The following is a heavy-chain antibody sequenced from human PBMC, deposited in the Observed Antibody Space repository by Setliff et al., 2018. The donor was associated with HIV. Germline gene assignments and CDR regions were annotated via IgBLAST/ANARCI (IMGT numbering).Heavy chain of an antibody. Sequence: GASVKVSCKASGGTFSSYAISWVRQAPGQGLEWMGGIIPIFGTTNYAQKFQGRVTITTDESTTTAYMELSSLRSEDTAVYYCARAHSSSAHDAFDIWGQGTMVTVSS. CDR3: ARAHSSSAHDAFDI. V-gene: IGHV1-69*05. J-gene: IGHJ3*02. CDR1: GGTFSSYA. D-gene: IGHD6-13*01. CDR2: IIPIFGTT.